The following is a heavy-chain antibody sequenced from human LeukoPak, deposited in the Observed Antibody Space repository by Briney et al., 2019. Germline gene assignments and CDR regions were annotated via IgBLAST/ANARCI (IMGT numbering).Heavy chain of an antibody. Sequence: ASVKVSCKASGYTFTSYGISWVRQAPGQGLEWMGWISAYNGNTNYAQKLQGRVTMTTDTSTSTAYMELSSLRSDDTAVYYCARYSKYYGSGSSPDYWGQGTLVTVSS. J-gene: IGHJ4*02. V-gene: IGHV1-18*01. CDR3: ARYSKYYGSGSSPDY. CDR2: ISAYNGNT. D-gene: IGHD3-10*01. CDR1: GYTFTSYG.